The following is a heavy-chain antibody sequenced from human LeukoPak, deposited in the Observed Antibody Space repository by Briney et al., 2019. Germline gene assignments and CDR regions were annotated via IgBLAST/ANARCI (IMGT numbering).Heavy chain of an antibody. J-gene: IGHJ4*02. CDR3: ATMLRLYDSSGYPY. Sequence: PGGSLRLSCVASAFTFSTYGMSWVRQAPGKGLEWVSGISVSGGSTYYADSVKGRFTISRDNSKNTLYLQMNSLRSEDTAVYYCATMLRLYDSSGYPYWGQGTLVTVSS. V-gene: IGHV3-23*01. CDR2: ISVSGGST. CDR1: AFTFSTYG. D-gene: IGHD3-22*01.